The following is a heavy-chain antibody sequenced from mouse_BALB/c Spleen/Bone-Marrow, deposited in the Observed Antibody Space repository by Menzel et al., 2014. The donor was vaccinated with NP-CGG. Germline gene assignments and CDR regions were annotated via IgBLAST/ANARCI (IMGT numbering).Heavy chain of an antibody. CDR3: ARGGNFDWVAY. CDR2: ISSGSSTI. CDR1: GFTFSSFG. V-gene: IGHV5-17*02. J-gene: IGHJ3*01. Sequence: EVKVVESGGGLVQPGGSRKLSCAASGFTFSSFGMHWVRQAPEKGLEWVAYISSGSSTIYYADTVKGRFTISRDNPKNTLFLQMTSLRSEDTAMYYCARGGNFDWVAYWGQGTLVTVSA. D-gene: IGHD2-1*01.